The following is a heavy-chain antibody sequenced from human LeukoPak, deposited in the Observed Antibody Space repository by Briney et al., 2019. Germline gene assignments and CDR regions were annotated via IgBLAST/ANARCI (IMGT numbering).Heavy chain of an antibody. CDR3: ANRIAARYYYYYMDV. CDR1: GFTFSSYA. D-gene: IGHD6-25*01. V-gene: IGHV3-23*01. CDR2: ISGSGGST. Sequence: QPGGSLRLSCAASGFTFSSYAIGWVRQAPGKGLEWGSAISGSGGSTYYADSVKGRFTISRDNSKNTLYLQMNSLRAEDTAVYYCANRIAARYYYYYMDVWGKGTTVTVSS. J-gene: IGHJ6*03.